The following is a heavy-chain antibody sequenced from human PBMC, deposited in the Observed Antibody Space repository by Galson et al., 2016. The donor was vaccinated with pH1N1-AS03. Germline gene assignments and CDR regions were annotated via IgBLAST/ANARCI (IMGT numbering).Heavy chain of an antibody. CDR1: GYIFTGFY. CDR2: INPNNGVT. Sequence: SVKVSCKASGYIFTGFYVHWVRQAPGQGLEWMGWINPNNGVTNYAQKFPAWVTMTGDTSISTAYLELYGLKSDDTAVYYCARDPRGPCSSATCATTYYFGMDVWGQGTTVIVSS. V-gene: IGHV1-2*04. J-gene: IGHJ6*02. CDR3: ARDPRGPCSSATCATTYYFGMDV. D-gene: IGHD2/OR15-2a*01.